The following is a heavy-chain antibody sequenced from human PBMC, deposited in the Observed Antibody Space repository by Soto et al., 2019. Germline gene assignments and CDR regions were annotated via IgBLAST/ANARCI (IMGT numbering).Heavy chain of an antibody. V-gene: IGHV3-21*01. D-gene: IGHD2-2*01. J-gene: IGHJ4*02. CDR3: ARFSTSWRYFDY. CDR2: ISSSSYI. Sequence: GGSLRLSCAASGFTFSSYSMNWVRQAPGKGLEWVSSISSSSYIYYADSVKGRFTISRDNAKNSLYLQMNSLRAEDTAVYYCARFSTSWRYFDYWGQGTLVTVSS. CDR1: GFTFSSYS.